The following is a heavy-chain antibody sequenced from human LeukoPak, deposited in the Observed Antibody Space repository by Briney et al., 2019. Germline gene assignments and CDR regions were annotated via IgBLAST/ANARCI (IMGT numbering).Heavy chain of an antibody. CDR1: GFTFSSYG. V-gene: IGHV3-30*18. CDR3: AKDLEAYYYYGMDV. J-gene: IGHJ6*02. Sequence: PGRSLRLSCAAAGFTFSSYGMHWVRQAPGKGLEWVAVISYDGSNKYYADSVKSRFTISRDNSKNTLYLQMNSLRAEDTAVYYCAKDLEAYYYYGMDVWGQGTTVTVSS. CDR2: ISYDGSNK.